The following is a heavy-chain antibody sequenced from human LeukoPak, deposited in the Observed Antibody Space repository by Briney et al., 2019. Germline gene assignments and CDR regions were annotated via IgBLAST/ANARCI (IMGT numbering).Heavy chain of an antibody. D-gene: IGHD2-15*01. CDR2: IYYIGST. Sequence: SEALSLTCTVSGGSISSYYWSWIRQPPGKGLEWIGYIYYIGSTNYNPSFKSRVTISVDTSKNQFSLKLSSVTAADTAVYYCAREASGYCSGGSCYSGWFDPWGQGTLVTVSS. J-gene: IGHJ5*02. CDR1: GGSISSYY. V-gene: IGHV4-59*01. CDR3: AREASGYCSGGSCYSGWFDP.